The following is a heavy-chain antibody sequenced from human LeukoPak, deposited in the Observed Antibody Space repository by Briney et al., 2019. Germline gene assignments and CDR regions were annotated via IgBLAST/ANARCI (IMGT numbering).Heavy chain of an antibody. CDR2: MSYSGRT. CDR1: GASVNAYY. J-gene: IGHJ3*01. CDR3: AQQVVGTSNSFDV. V-gene: IGHV4-59*02. Sequence: SETLSLICNVFGASVNAYYWTWIWQPPGKGLGWVASMSYSGRTDSNPSLQSRVTMSAGPSKSQFSLRLTSVTAADTAVYYCAQQVVGTSNSFDVWGQGTFVAVSS. D-gene: IGHD2-15*01.